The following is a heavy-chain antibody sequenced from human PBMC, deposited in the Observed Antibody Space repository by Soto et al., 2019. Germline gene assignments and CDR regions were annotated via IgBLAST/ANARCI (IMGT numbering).Heavy chain of an antibody. D-gene: IGHD3-10*01. Sequence: ASVKVSCKASGYTFTIYAMHWVRQAPGQRLEWMGWINAGNGNTKYSQKFQGRVTITRDTSASTAYMELSSLRSEDTAVYYCARDFFPTYYGSGSYSAFDIWGQGTMVTVSS. CDR3: ARDFFPTYYGSGSYSAFDI. V-gene: IGHV1-3*01. CDR1: GYTFTIYA. J-gene: IGHJ3*02. CDR2: INAGNGNT.